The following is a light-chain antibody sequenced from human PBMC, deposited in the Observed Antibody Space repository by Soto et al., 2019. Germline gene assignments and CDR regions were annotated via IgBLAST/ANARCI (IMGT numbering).Light chain of an antibody. CDR2: DVS. J-gene: IGLJ1*01. V-gene: IGLV2-14*03. CDR1: SSDVGGYNY. CDR3: SSFSTTTTLV. Sequence: QSVLTQPASVSGSPGQSIIISCTGTSSDVGGYNYVSWYQQHPGKAPKLMTYDVSARPSGVSNRFSGSKSGNTASLTISGLQAEDEADYYCSSFSTTTTLVFGTGTKLTVL.